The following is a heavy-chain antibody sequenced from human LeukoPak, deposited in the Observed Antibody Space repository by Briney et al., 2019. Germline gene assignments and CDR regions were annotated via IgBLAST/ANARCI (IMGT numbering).Heavy chain of an antibody. CDR3: ARLPGIAAAGIGPYFDY. J-gene: IGHJ4*02. Sequence: GGSLRLSCVASGFAFNTYVMSWVRQAPGKGLEWVAAINGGGSNTYYADSVKGRFTISRDNSKNMVYLQMNSLRADDTAVYYCARLPGIAAAGIGPYFDYWGQGTLVTVSS. CDR1: GFAFNTYV. CDR2: INGGGSNT. V-gene: IGHV3-23*01. D-gene: IGHD6-13*01.